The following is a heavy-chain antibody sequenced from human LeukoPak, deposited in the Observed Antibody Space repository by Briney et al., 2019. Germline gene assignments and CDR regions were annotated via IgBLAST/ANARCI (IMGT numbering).Heavy chain of an antibody. CDR2: IYYGGST. D-gene: IGHD2-15*01. V-gene: IGHV4-59*01. CDR3: AREYCSGGSCYSYYSDY. CDR1: GGSISSYY. J-gene: IGHJ4*02. Sequence: SETLSLTCTVSGGSISSYYWSWIRQPPGKGLEWIGYIYYGGSTNYNPSLKSRVTISVDTSKNQFSLKLSSVTAADTAVYYCAREYCSGGSCYSYYSDYWGRGTLVTVSS.